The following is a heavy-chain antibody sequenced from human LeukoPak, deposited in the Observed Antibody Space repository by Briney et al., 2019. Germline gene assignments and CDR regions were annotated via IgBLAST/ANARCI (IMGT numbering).Heavy chain of an antibody. Sequence: SQTLSLTCSVSGGSISSGPYYWSWIRQHSGKGLEWIGCIYYSVSTYYNPSLKSRVTMSVDTSKNHFSLDLGSVTAADTAVYYCARAKKTSGWSLGYWGQGTLVTVSS. CDR1: GGSISSGPYY. J-gene: IGHJ4*02. D-gene: IGHD6-19*01. CDR3: ARAKKTSGWSLGY. CDR2: IYYSVST. V-gene: IGHV4-31*03.